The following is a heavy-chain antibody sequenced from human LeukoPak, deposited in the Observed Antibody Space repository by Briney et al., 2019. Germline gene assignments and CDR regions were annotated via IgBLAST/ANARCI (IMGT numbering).Heavy chain of an antibody. CDR2: ITDDSKT. J-gene: IGHJ4*02. D-gene: IGHD2-15*01. Sequence: GGSLRLSCTASGFTFTSRAMTWVRQAPGKGLEWVSSITDDSKTYYTDSAKGRLTFSRDNSKNTVSLQMSSLRVEDTALYYCAKDWAGDCSGGSCLGYWGQGTLVTVSS. CDR3: AKDWAGDCSGGSCLGY. CDR1: GFTFTSRA. V-gene: IGHV3-23*01.